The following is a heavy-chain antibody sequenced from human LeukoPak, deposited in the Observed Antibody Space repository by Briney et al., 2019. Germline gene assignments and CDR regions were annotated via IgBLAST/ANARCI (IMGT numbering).Heavy chain of an antibody. J-gene: IGHJ4*02. Sequence: ASVKVSCKTSGYNFGDFYIHWVRQAPGQGLEWMGIIIPSGGRTRYAQKFQGRLTMTRDMSTSTVHMELSSLTSEDTAIYYCASGRGYWGQGTLVIVSS. CDR1: GYNFGDFY. CDR2: IIPSGGRT. V-gene: IGHV1-46*01. CDR3: ASGRGY. D-gene: IGHD1-14*01.